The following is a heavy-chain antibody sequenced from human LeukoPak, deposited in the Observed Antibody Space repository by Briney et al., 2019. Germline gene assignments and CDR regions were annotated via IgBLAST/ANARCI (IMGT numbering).Heavy chain of an antibody. CDR1: GASVSGSNYY. CDR2: IYSSGST. J-gene: IGHJ4*02. Sequence: SSETLSLTCAVSGASVSGSNYYWGWIRQPPGRGLEWIGNIYSSGSTYYNASLQSRVTISIDTSKNQFSLRLNSVTAADTAMYYCAKSGGYGLIDYWGQGTRVTVSS. D-gene: IGHD1-26*01. V-gene: IGHV4-39*01. CDR3: AKSGGYGLIDY.